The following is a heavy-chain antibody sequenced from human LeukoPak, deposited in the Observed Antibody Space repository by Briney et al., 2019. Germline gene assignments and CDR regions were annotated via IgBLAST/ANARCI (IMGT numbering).Heavy chain of an antibody. Sequence: ASVKVSCKVSGYSLTELSMHWVRQAPGKGLEWMGGFDPEDGETIYAQKFQGRVTITADESTSTAYMELSSLGSEDTAVYYCARVWFGEFDSPFDYWGQGTLVTVSS. V-gene: IGHV1-24*01. CDR2: FDPEDGET. J-gene: IGHJ4*02. CDR3: ARVWFGEFDSPFDY. CDR1: GYSLTELS. D-gene: IGHD3-10*01.